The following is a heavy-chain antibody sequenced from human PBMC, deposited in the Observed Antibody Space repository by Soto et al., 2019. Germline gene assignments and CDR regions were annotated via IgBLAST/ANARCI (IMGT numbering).Heavy chain of an antibody. J-gene: IGHJ5*02. Sequence: QITLKASGPTLLEPTQTLTLTCPFSGFSLTSSGVGVGWLRQAPGKALECIGIIYWDGDRRYNPSLRQRLTITKDTSKNQVVLTMTYMEPVDTATYYCAHRVPYNSYWDVGWFDPWGQGTLVNVS. V-gene: IGHV2-5*02. CDR3: AHRVPYNSYWDVGWFDP. CDR2: IYWDGDR. CDR1: GFSLTSSGVG. D-gene: IGHD1-20*01.